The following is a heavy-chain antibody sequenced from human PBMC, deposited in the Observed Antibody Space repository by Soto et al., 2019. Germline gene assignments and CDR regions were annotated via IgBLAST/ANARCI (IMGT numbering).Heavy chain of an antibody. Sequence: EVQLVESGGGLVQPGGSLRLSCAASGFTFSSYSMNWVRQAPGKGTEWGSYTSSRSNTIYYAAAVKGRFTIARDNAKNSLYLQMNSLRAQDTAVYYCARGVAVASYDYWGQGTLVTVSS. CDR3: ARGVAVASYDY. V-gene: IGHV3-48*01. J-gene: IGHJ4*02. D-gene: IGHD6-19*01. CDR2: TSSRSNTI. CDR1: GFTFSSYS.